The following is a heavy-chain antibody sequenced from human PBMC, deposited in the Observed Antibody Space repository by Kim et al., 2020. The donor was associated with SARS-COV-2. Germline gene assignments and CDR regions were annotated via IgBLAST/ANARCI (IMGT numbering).Heavy chain of an antibody. CDR3: ARSRQMDV. V-gene: IGHV3-53*01. Sequence: SVRGRFTISRDNSKNVVDLQMDSLRAVDTAVYYCARSRQMDVWGQGTSVTVSS. J-gene: IGHJ6*02.